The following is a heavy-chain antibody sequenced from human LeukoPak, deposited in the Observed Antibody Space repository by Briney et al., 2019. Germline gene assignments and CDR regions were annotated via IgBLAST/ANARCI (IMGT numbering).Heavy chain of an antibody. CDR3: ARDSQRDHDVFDI. V-gene: IGHV4-39*02. D-gene: IGHD5-24*01. J-gene: IGHJ3*02. CDR1: GGSITTSDYW. CDR2: IFYTGST. Sequence: PSETLSLTCSVSGGSITTSDYWWAWVRQSPGKRLESIGTIFYTGSTYYNPSLKSRVTISVDTSKNQFSLQLSSVTAADTAVYYCARDSQRDHDVFDIWGQGTMVTVSS.